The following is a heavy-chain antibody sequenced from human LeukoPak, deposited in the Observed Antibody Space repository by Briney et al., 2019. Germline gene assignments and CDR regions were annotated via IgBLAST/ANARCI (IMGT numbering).Heavy chain of an antibody. V-gene: IGHV3-66*01. CDR3: ARERTTGTTLFLAIYYYYYMDV. Sequence: GGSLRLSCAASGFTFSSYEMNWVRQAPGKGLEWVSIIYSGGSTYYADSVKGRFTISRDNSKNTLYLQMNSLRAEDTAVYYCARERTTGTTLFLAIYYYYYMDVWGKGTTVTVSS. CDR1: GFTFSSYE. CDR2: IYSGGST. J-gene: IGHJ6*03. D-gene: IGHD1-1*01.